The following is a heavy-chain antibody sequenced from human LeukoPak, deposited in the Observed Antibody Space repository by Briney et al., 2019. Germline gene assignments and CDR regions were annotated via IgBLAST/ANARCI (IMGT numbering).Heavy chain of an antibody. CDR1: GFTFSSYG. Sequence: GGSLRLSCAASGFTFSSYGMHWVRQAPGKGLEWVAVISYDGSNKYYADSVKGRFTISRDNSKSTLYLQMNSLRAEDTAVYYCAKREAFDIWGQGTMVTVSS. CDR2: ISYDGSNK. V-gene: IGHV3-30*18. CDR3: AKREAFDI. J-gene: IGHJ3*02.